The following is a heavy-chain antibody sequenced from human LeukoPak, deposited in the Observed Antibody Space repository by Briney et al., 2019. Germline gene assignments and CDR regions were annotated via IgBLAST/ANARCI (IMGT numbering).Heavy chain of an antibody. V-gene: IGHV4-59*01. Sequence: SETLSLTCTVSGGSISTYYWSWIRQPPEKGLEWIGYVYFSGSTTYNPSLKSRVTISIDTSKNQFSLKLSSVTAADTAVYYCARQDGDYPLYYFDYWGQGTLVTVSS. CDR3: ARQDGDYPLYYFDY. J-gene: IGHJ4*02. CDR1: GGSISTYY. D-gene: IGHD4-17*01. CDR2: VYFSGST.